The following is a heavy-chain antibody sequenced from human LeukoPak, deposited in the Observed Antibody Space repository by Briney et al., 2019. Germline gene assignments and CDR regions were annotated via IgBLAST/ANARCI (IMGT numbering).Heavy chain of an antibody. V-gene: IGHV3-74*01. CDR1: GFTFSSFW. CDR2: INSDGFST. CDR3: ARGTSGGYFDY. J-gene: IGHJ4*02. D-gene: IGHD1-26*01. Sequence: GGSLRLSCASSGFTFSSFWIHWVRQVPGKGLVWVSRINSDGFSTSYADSVKGRFTISRDNDKNTLYLQMNSLRAEDTAVYYCARGTSGGYFDYWGQGTLVTVSS.